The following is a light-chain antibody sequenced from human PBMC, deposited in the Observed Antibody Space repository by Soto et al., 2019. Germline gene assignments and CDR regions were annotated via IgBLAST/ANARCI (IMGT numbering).Light chain of an antibody. CDR2: GAS. V-gene: IGKV3-15*01. J-gene: IGKJ1*01. CDR1: HSVGPN. CDR3: QQYNKWPCT. Sequence: EIVFTLSPATVSVSPGDSATLSFWASHSVGPNLVWYQQRFGQSPRLLIYGASTRATGIPARFSGSGSGTQFTLTISSLQSEDSALYYCQQYNKWPCTFGQGTKVDIK.